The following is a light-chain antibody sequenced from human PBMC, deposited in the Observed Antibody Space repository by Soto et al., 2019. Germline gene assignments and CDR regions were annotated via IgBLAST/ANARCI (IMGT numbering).Light chain of an antibody. V-gene: IGLV1-44*01. CDR1: SPNIGGNA. CDR3: AAWDDSRNGDV. J-gene: IGLJ1*01. CDR2: SNN. Sequence: QSVLTQPPSASGTPGQRVTISCSGSSPNIGGNAVNWYQQLPGTAPKVLIYSNNQRPSGVPARFSGSKSGTSASLAISGLQSDDEADYYCAAWDDSRNGDVFGTGTKLTVL.